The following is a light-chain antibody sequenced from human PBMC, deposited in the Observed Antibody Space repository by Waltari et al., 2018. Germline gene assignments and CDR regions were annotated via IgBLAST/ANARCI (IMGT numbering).Light chain of an antibody. V-gene: IGKV1-39*01. CDR2: AAS. CDR3: QQSYSTPRT. CDR1: QSISSY. Sequence: DIQMTQSPSSLSASVGERVTITCRASQSISSYLNWYQQKPGKAPKLLIYAASSLQSGVPSRFSGSGSWTDFTLTISSLQPEDFATYYCQQSYSTPRTFGQGTKVEIK. J-gene: IGKJ1*01.